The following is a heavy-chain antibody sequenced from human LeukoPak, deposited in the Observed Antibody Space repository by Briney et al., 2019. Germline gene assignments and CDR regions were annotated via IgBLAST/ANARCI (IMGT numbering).Heavy chain of an antibody. D-gene: IGHD4-17*01. J-gene: IGHJ4*02. V-gene: IGHV3-23*01. Sequence: GGSLRLSCAASGFTFSTFAMSWVRQAPGKGLESVSLISGAGGSAYYADSVKGRFTISRDNSKNTLYLQMNTLRAEDTAAYYCAKGHSDYGTGFDLWGQGTLVTVSS. CDR3: AKGHSDYGTGFDL. CDR1: GFTFSTFA. CDR2: ISGAGGSA.